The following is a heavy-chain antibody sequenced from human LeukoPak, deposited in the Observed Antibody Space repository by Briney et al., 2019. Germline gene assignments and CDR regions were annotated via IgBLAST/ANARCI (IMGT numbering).Heavy chain of an antibody. CDR2: IYYSGST. D-gene: IGHD4-17*01. J-gene: IGHJ3*02. V-gene: IGHV4-59*01. Sequence: PSETLSLTCSVSGGSLSSSFWSWIRQPPGKGLEWIGHIYYSGSTNYNPSLKSRVTISVDTSKNHFSLKLPSVTAADTAVYYCARVGPTDDYGDSHDAFDIWGQGTLVAVSS. CDR1: GGSLSSSF. CDR3: ARVGPTDDYGDSHDAFDI.